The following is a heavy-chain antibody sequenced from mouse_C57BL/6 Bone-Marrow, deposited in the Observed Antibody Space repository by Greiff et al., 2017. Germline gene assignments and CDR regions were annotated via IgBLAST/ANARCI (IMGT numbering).Heavy chain of an antibody. J-gene: IGHJ3*01. CDR3: ALGATVAY. CDR2: FHPSDNDT. D-gene: IGHD1-1*01. V-gene: IGHV1-74*01. Sequence: QVQLQQPGAELVKPGASVKVSCKASGYTFTSYSIHWVKQSPGQGLEWIGRFHPSDNDTKYNQKFKGKATLTVEKSSSTAYMQLSSLTSEDSAVYYYALGATVAYWGQGTLVTVSA. CDR1: GYTFTSYS.